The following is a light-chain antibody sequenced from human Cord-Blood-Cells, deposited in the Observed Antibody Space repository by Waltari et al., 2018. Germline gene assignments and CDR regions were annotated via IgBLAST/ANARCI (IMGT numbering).Light chain of an antibody. CDR2: EVT. CDR1: SSDVGSSNL. J-gene: IGLJ1*01. V-gene: IGLV2-23*02. Sequence: QSGMTQPASRSGSPGQALTSSCTGASSDVGSSNLGSRSQQHPGKAPQLMSYEVTKRPSGVSPRFSGSKSGNTASLTISGLQAEDEADYYCCSYAGSSTYVFGTGSKVTVL. CDR3: CSYAGSSTYV.